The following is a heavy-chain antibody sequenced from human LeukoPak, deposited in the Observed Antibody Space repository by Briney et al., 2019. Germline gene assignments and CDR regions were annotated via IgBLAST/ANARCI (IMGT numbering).Heavy chain of an antibody. D-gene: IGHD2-15*01. J-gene: IGHJ3*01. CDR3: TRGGGYCSGNPCHSYDAFDV. CDR1: GFTFRSFE. V-gene: IGHV3-48*03. Sequence: GGSLRLSCAASGFTFRSFELSGVRQAPAKGLEWGSYISSSGSIIYYADSVKGRFTISRDRAKNSLYLQLNTLRVEDTAVYYCTRGGGYCSGNPCHSYDAFDVWGQGTVVTVSS. CDR2: ISSSGSII.